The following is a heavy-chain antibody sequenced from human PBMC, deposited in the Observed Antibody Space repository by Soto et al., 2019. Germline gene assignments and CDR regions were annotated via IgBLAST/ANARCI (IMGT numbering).Heavy chain of an antibody. CDR2: VYYTGST. V-gene: IGHV4-61*01. CDR3: ARSVAVPGAHIDY. CDR1: GGSVSSVSYY. D-gene: IGHD6-19*01. J-gene: IGHJ4*02. Sequence: SETLSLTCTVSGGSVSSVSYYWSWIRQSPGKGLEWLGYVYYTGSTNYSPSLRSRVSISVDTSKNEFSLRLSSVTAADTAVYFCARSVAVPGAHIDYWGQGTQVTVSS.